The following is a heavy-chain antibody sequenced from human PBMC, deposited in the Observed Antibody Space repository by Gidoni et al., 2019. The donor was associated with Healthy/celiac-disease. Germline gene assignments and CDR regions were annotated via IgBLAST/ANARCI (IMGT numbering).Heavy chain of an antibody. J-gene: IGHJ6*02. CDR3: AREGIVGATDYYGMDV. D-gene: IGHD1-26*01. CDR1: GYSLSSGYY. CDR2: IYHSGST. Sequence: QVQLQESGPGLVKPSETLSLTCAVSGYSLSSGYYWGWIRQPPGKGLEWIGSIYHSGSTYYNPSLKRRVTISVDTSKNQFSLKLSSVTAADTAVYYCAREGIVGATDYYGMDVWGQGTTVTVSS. V-gene: IGHV4-38-2*02.